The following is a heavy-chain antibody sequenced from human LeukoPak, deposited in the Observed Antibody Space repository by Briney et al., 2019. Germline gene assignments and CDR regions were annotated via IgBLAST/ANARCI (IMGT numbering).Heavy chain of an antibody. J-gene: IGHJ4*02. D-gene: IGHD3-10*01. CDR3: AREGVRGEYYFDY. CDR2: IIPIFGTA. CDR1: GGTFSSYA. V-gene: IGHV1-69*13. Sequence: ASVKFSCKASGGTFSSYAISWVRQAPGQGLEWMGGIIPIFGTANYAQKFQGRVTITADESTSTAYMELSSLRSEDTAVYYCAREGVRGEYYFDYWGQGTLVTVSS.